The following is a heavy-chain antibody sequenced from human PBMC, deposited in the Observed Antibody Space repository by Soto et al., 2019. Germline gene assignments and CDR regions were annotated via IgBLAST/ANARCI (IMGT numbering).Heavy chain of an antibody. CDR1: GGTFSSYA. D-gene: IGHD3-22*01. Sequence: SVKVSCKASGGTFSSYAISWVRQAPGQGLEWMGGIIPIFGTANYAQKFQGRVTITADESTSTAYMELSSLRPEDTAVYYCARYYYDSSGYPRRVGWFDPWGQGTLVTVSS. J-gene: IGHJ5*02. CDR3: ARYYYDSSGYPRRVGWFDP. CDR2: IIPIFGTA. V-gene: IGHV1-69*13.